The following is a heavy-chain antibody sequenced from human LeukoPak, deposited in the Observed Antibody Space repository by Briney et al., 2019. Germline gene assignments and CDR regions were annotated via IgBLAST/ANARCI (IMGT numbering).Heavy chain of an antibody. CDR1: GYTFTSYG. CDR2: ISAYNGNT. Sequence: ASVKVSCKASGYTFTSYGISWVRQAPGQGLEWMGWISAYNGNTNYAQKLQGRVTMTTDTSTSTAYMELRSLRSDDTAVYYCARGDIVVVVAATLSPTAPYGMDVWGQGTTVTVSS. D-gene: IGHD2-15*01. CDR3: ARGDIVVVVAATLSPTAPYGMDV. J-gene: IGHJ6*02. V-gene: IGHV1-18*01.